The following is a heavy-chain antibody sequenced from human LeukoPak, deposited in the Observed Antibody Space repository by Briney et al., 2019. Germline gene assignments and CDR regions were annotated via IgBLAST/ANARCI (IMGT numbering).Heavy chain of an antibody. CDR1: GFTFSSYG. V-gene: IGHV3-30*18. CDR3: AKDLGRTTALDY. D-gene: IGHD1-1*01. CDR2: ISYDGSNK. Sequence: GGSLRLSCAASGFTFSSYGMHWVRQAPGKGLEWVAVISYDGSNKYYADSVKGRFTISRGNSKNTLYLQMNSLRAEDTAVYYCAKDLGRTTALDYWGQGTLVTVSS. J-gene: IGHJ4*02.